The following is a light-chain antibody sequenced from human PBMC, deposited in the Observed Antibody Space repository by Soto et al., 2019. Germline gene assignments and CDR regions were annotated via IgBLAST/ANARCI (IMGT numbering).Light chain of an antibody. CDR3: CSYAGSNNLVV. CDR2: EVS. V-gene: IGLV2-8*01. CDR1: SSDVGGYNS. Sequence: QSVLTQPPSASGSPGQSVTISCTGTSSDVGGYNSVSWYQQHPGKAPKLMVYEVSKRPSGVPDRFSGSKSGNTASLTVSGLQAEDEADYYCCSYAGSNNLVVFGGGTKLTVL. J-gene: IGLJ2*01.